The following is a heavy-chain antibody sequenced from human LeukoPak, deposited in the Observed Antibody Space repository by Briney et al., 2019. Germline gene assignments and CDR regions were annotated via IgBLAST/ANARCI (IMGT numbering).Heavy chain of an antibody. D-gene: IGHD6-19*01. CDR3: ARDSSGWYGEDFDY. Sequence: SETLSLTCTVSGVSISSYYWSWIRQPPGKGLEWIGYIYYSGSTNYNPSLRSRVTISVDTSKNQFSLKLNSVTTADTAVYYCARDSSGWYGEDFDYWGQGTLVTVSS. J-gene: IGHJ4*02. V-gene: IGHV4-59*01. CDR1: GVSISSYY. CDR2: IYYSGST.